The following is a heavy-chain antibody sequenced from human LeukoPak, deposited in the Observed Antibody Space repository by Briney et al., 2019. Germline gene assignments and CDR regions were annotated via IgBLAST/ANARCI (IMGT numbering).Heavy chain of an antibody. CDR3: AKVILRDYDAFDM. V-gene: IGHV3-30*02. J-gene: IGHJ3*02. Sequence: GGFLRLSCAASGFTFSTYTMNWVRQAPGKGLEWVAFIRYDGSNKYYADSVKGRFTISRDNSKNTLYLQMNSLRAEDTAVYYCAKVILRDYDAFDMWGQGTMVTVSS. CDR1: GFTFSTYT. CDR2: IRYDGSNK. D-gene: IGHD4-11*01.